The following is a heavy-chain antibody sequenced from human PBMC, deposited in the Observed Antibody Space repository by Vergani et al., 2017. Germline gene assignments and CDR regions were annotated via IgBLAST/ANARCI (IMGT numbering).Heavy chain of an antibody. J-gene: IGHJ6*03. V-gene: IGHV3-30-3*01. CDR2: ISYDGSNK. Sequence: VQLLESGGGLVQPGGSLRLSCAASGFTFSSYAMHWVRQAPGKGLEWVAVISYDGSNKYYADSVKGRFTISRDNSKNTLYLQMNSLRAEDTAVYYCARVAVDEPTTVTTPYYYYMDVWGKGP. D-gene: IGHD4-11*01. CDR3: ARVAVDEPTTVTTPYYYYMDV. CDR1: GFTFSSYA.